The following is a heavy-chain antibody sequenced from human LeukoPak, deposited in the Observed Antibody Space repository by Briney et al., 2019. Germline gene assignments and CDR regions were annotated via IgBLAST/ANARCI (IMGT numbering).Heavy chain of an antibody. D-gene: IGHD6-19*01. V-gene: IGHV4-39*01. CDR2: FYYSGTT. J-gene: IGHJ4*02. CDR1: SGSITTYNYY. Sequence: SETLSLTCTVSSGSITTYNYYWGWKRPPPGQGLVWEVCFYYSGTTYYNPSLKSRVTMSVDTSKNQFSLKLSSVTAADTAVYYCARQPPPEYSSGWSPIDYWGQGTLVTVSS. CDR3: ARQPPPEYSSGWSPIDY.